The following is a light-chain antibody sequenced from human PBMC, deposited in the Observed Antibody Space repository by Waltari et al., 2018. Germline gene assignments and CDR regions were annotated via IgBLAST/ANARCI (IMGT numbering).Light chain of an antibody. V-gene: IGKV1-9*01. CDR3: QQLKSYPLT. Sequence: DIQLTQSPSFLSASVGDRVTITYRASQGIASSLAWYQQKPGKAPKLLIFVASILQSGVPSRFSGSGSGTEFTLTVSSLQPEDFATYYCQQLKSYPLTFGGGTKVEIK. CDR2: VAS. CDR1: QGIASS. J-gene: IGKJ4*01.